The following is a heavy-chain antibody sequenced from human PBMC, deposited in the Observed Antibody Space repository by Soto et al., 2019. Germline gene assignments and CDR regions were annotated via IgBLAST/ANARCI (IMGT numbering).Heavy chain of an antibody. D-gene: IGHD6-19*01. J-gene: IGHJ6*02. CDR2: IDPSDSYT. CDR3: AKSPDSSGWYGAYYYYYGMDV. Sequence: PGESLKISCKGSGYSFTSYWISWVRQMPGKGLEWMGRIDPSDSYTNYSPSFQGHVTISADKSISTAYLQMNSLRAEDTAVYYCAKSPDSSGWYGAYYYYYGMDVWGQGTTVTVSS. V-gene: IGHV5-10-1*01. CDR1: GYSFTSYW.